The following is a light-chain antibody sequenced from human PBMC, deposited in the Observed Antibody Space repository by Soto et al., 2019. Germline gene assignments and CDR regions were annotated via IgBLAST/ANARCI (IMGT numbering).Light chain of an antibody. J-gene: IGLJ3*02. CDR3: SSYTSNSTLV. Sequence: QSVLAQPASVSGSPGQSITISCTGTSSDVGAYDYVSWYQQHPDKAPKLMIFEVSDRPSGVSNRFSGSNSGNTAPLTISGLQAEDEADYFCSSYTSNSTLVFGGGTKATVL. CDR1: SSDVGAYDY. CDR2: EVS. V-gene: IGLV2-14*01.